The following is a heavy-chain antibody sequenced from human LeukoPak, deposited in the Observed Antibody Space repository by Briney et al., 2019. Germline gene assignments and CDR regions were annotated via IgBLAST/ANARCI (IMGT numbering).Heavy chain of an antibody. CDR1: GFTFDDYA. Sequence: GGSLRLSCAPSGFTFDDYAMHWVRQVPGKGLQWVSGISGNGDTTGYADSVKGRFTISRDNAKNSLYLQMNTLRTDDKALYYCAKGTGTYQGPFDSWGQGTLVTVSS. D-gene: IGHD7-27*01. V-gene: IGHV3-9*01. CDR2: ISGNGDTT. J-gene: IGHJ4*02. CDR3: AKGTGTYQGPFDS.